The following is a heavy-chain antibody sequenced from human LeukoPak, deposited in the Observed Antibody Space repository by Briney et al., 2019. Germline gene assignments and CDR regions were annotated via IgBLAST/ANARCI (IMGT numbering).Heavy chain of an antibody. CDR2: IYYSGST. Sequence: SETLSLTCTVSGGSISSYYWSWIRQPPGKGLEWIGYIYYSGSTNYNPSLKSRVTISVDTSKNQFSLKLSSVTAADTAVYYCARAITMVRGVILGYFDYWGQGTLVTVSS. J-gene: IGHJ4*02. D-gene: IGHD3-10*01. CDR1: GGSISSYY. CDR3: ARAITMVRGVILGYFDY. V-gene: IGHV4-59*01.